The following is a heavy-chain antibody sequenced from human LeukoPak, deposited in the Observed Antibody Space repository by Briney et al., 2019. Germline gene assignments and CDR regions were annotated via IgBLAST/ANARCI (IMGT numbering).Heavy chain of an antibody. Sequence: SVKVSCKASGGTFSSYAISWVRQAPGQGLEWMGGIIPIFGTANYAQKFQDRVTITTDESTSTAYMELSSLRSEDTAVYYCARYLTAGGPRLNYYMDVWGKGTTVTVSS. J-gene: IGHJ6*03. V-gene: IGHV1-69*05. CDR3: ARYLTAGGPRLNYYMDV. CDR1: GGTFSSYA. CDR2: IIPIFGTA. D-gene: IGHD2-2*01.